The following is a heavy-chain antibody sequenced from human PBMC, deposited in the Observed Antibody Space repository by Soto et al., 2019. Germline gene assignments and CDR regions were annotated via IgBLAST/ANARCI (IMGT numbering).Heavy chain of an antibody. CDR2: IYSGGST. D-gene: IGHD6-13*01. CDR1: GFTVSSNY. J-gene: IGHJ5*01. Sequence: EVQLVETGGGAIQPGGSLKLSCVVSGFTVSSNYMSWVRQAPGKGLEWVSVIYSGGSTYNADSVKGRFTVSRDNSKDTLFLQMNNLRVEDTAVSYCVREKKRYTSSWYSFDSWGQGPLVIVSS. CDR3: VREKKRYTSSWYSFDS. V-gene: IGHV3-53*02.